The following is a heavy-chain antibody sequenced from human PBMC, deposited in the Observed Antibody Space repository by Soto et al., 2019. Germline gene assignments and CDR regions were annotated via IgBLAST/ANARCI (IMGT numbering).Heavy chain of an antibody. CDR1: GFTFSSYG. CDR2: ISYDGSNK. D-gene: IGHD3-10*01. J-gene: IGHJ6*02. V-gene: IGHV3-30*18. CDR3: AKATPIWFGELLSPYYYYYGMDV. Sequence: QVQLVESGGGVVQPGRSLRLSCAASGFTFSSYGMHWVRQAPGKGLEWVAVISYDGSNKYYADSVKGRFTISRDNSKNTRYLQMNSLRAEDTAVYYCAKATPIWFGELLSPYYYYYGMDVWGQGTTVTVSS.